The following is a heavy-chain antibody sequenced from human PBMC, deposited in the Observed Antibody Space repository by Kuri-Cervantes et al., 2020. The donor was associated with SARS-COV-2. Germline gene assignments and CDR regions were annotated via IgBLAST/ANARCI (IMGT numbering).Heavy chain of an antibody. J-gene: IGHJ4*02. CDR2: INHSGSA. CDR1: GFTFSSYS. Sequence: ESLKISCAASGFTFSSYSMNWVRQAPGKGLEWIGEINHSGSANYNPSLKSRVTISVDTSKNQFSLKLSSVTAADTAVYYCARGTKWELLYWSQGTLVTVSS. D-gene: IGHD1-26*01. CDR3: ARGTKWELLY. V-gene: IGHV4-34*01.